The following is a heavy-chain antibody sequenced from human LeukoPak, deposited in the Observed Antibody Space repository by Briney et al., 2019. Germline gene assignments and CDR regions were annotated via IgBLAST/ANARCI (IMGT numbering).Heavy chain of an antibody. Sequence: GGSLRLSCAASGFIFSDYAMNWVRQAPGKGLEWVSSISSSSSFIHYADSVKGRFAVSRDNAKNSLYLQMNSLRAEDTAVYYCARLGDYEGYWGQGTLVTVSS. D-gene: IGHD4-17*01. CDR1: GFIFSDYA. J-gene: IGHJ4*02. CDR2: ISSSSSFI. CDR3: ARLGDYEGY. V-gene: IGHV3-21*06.